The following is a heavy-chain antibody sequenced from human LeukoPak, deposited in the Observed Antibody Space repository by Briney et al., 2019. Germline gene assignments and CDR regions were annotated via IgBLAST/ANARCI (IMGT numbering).Heavy chain of an antibody. J-gene: IGHJ4*02. CDR1: GYSISSGYD. Sequence: SETLSLTCTVSGYSISSGYDWGWIRQAPGKRLEWLGSISQSGSTYDNPSLKSRVTLSVDTSKNQVSLKLSSVTAADTAVYYCARDFFGVVIHGGLFDYWGQGTLVTVSS. CDR2: ISQSGST. CDR3: ARDFFGVVIHGGLFDY. D-gene: IGHD3-3*01. V-gene: IGHV4-38-2*02.